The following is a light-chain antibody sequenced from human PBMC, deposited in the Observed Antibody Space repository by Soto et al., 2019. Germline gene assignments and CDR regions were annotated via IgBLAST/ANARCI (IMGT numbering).Light chain of an antibody. J-gene: IGKJ5*01. CDR3: QQRNSYPIT. CDR2: TAS. CDR1: QGISSY. Sequence: IQLPQSPSFLSASVGDRVTSTCRASQGISSYLAWYQQKPGKAPNLLIHTASTLQSGVPSRFSGSGSGTEFTLTISSLQPEDFATYYCQQRNSYPITFGQGTRLEI. V-gene: IGKV1-9*01.